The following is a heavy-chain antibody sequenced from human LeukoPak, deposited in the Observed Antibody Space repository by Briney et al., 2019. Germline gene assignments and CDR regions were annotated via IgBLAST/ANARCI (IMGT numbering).Heavy chain of an antibody. CDR3: ARVPDTTSNWFDP. J-gene: IGHJ5*02. CDR1: GGSISSYY. CDR2: IYYSGST. D-gene: IGHD5-18*01. V-gene: IGHV4-59*01. Sequence: PSETLSLTCTVSGGSISSYYWSWIRQPPGKGLEWIGYIYYSGSTNYNPSLKSRVTISVDTSKNQFSLKLSSVTAADTAVYYCARVPDTTSNWFDPWGQGTLVTVSS.